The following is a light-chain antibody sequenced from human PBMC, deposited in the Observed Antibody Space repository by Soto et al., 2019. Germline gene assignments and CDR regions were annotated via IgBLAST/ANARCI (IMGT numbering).Light chain of an antibody. V-gene: IGKV3-11*01. CDR3: QQTSSPPFA. Sequence: ESVLTQSPATLSLSPGERATLSCRASPSVSNSLAWYQHKPGQAPRLLIYDASNRATGVPTRFSGSGSGTDFTLTINSLQPEDFAIYYCQQTSSPPFAFGPGTKVDIK. J-gene: IGKJ3*01. CDR1: PSVSNS. CDR2: DAS.